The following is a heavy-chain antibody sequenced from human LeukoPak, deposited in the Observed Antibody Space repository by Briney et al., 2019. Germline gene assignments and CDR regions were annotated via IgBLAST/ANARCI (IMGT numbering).Heavy chain of an antibody. Sequence: ASVKVSCKVSGYTLTELSMHWVRQAPGKGLEWMGGFDPEDGETIYAQKFQDRVTMTKDTSTSTAYMEMRSLRSDDTAIYYCARVRLVWGMETFDLWGQGTMVTVFS. V-gene: IGHV1-24*01. J-gene: IGHJ3*01. CDR2: FDPEDGET. CDR3: ARVRLVWGMETFDL. CDR1: GYTLTELS. D-gene: IGHD3-16*01.